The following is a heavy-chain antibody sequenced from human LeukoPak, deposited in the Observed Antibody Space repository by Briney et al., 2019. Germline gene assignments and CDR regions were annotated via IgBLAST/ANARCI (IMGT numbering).Heavy chain of an antibody. CDR3: SRVSGRGWHFDY. D-gene: IGHD1-26*01. CDR2: ISTSGSLI. J-gene: IGHJ4*02. V-gene: IGHV3-48*03. CDR1: GFTFSNYE. Sequence: PGGSLRLSCAPSGFTFSNYEMNWVRQAPGKGLEWVSFISTSGSLIYYADSVKGRFTISRDNAKNSLYLQMSGLRAEDTAIYYWSRVSGRGWHFDYWGQGTLVTVSS.